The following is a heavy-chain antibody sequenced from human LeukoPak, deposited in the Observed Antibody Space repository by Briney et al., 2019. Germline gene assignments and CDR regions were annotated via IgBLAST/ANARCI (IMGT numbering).Heavy chain of an antibody. CDR2: IYYSGST. CDR1: GGSFSGYY. J-gene: IGHJ4*02. CDR3: ARDGLNTGWSDSFDY. V-gene: IGHV4-59*01. Sequence: SETLSLTCTVSGGSFSGYYWSWIRQPPGKGLEWIGYIYYSGSTNYNPSLKSRVTISFDTSKNQFSLNLRSVTAADTAVYYCARDGLNTGWSDSFDYWGRGTLVTVSS. D-gene: IGHD6-19*01.